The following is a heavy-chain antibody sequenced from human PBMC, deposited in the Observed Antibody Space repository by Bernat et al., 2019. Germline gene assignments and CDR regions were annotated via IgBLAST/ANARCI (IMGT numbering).Heavy chain of an antibody. V-gene: IGHV4-31*03. CDR1: GGSISSGDYY. CDR2: IYYSGST. CDR3: ARDSEGDSASEGFDY. Sequence: QVQLQESGPGLVKPSQTLSLTCTVSGGSISSGDYYWSWIRQYPGKGLEWIGYIYYSGSTYYNPSLKSRVTISLDTSKNQFSLKLSSVTAADTAVYYCARDSEGDSASEGFDYWGQGTLVTVSS. D-gene: IGHD3-10*01. J-gene: IGHJ4*02.